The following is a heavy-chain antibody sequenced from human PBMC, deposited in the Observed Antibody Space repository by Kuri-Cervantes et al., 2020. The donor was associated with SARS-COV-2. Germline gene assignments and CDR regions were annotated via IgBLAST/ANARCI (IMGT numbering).Heavy chain of an antibody. V-gene: IGHV1-69*04. J-gene: IGHJ4*02. D-gene: IGHD6-19*01. CDR3: ARGPVIAVAAGLDY. Sequence: SVKVSCKASGGTFSSYAISWVRQAPGQGLEWMGRIIPILGTANYAQKFQGRVTITADKSTSTAYMELSSLRSDDTAVYYCARGPVIAVAAGLDYWGQGTLVTVSS. CDR2: IIPILGTA. CDR1: GGTFSSYA.